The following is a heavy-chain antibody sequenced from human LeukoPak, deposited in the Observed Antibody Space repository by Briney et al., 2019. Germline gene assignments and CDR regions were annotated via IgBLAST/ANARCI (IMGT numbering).Heavy chain of an antibody. CDR2: IYHSGTT. D-gene: IGHD2-15*01. J-gene: IGHJ5*02. CDR1: GYSITSSSW. Sequence: SDTLSLTCAVSGYSITSSSWWGWIRQPPGKGLEWIGYIYHSGTTYYNPSLQSRVTMSVDTSKNQFSLKLSSVTAADTAVYYCARDGYGAWFDPWGQGTLVTVSS. CDR3: ARDGYGAWFDP. V-gene: IGHV4-28*03.